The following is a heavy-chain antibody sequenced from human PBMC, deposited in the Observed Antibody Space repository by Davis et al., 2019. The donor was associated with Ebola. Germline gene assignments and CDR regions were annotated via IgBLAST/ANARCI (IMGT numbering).Heavy chain of an antibody. J-gene: IGHJ4*02. CDR2: ISAYSGDT. V-gene: IGHV1-18*04. CDR3: ARGEGAPDF. Sequence: ASVKVSCKASGYTFTSHGISWVRQAPGQALEWMGWISAYSGDTKYAQKVQGRVTMTTDTSTTTAYMELRSLRSDDTAMYWCARGEGAPDFWGQGTRVTVSS. CDR1: GYTFTSHG. D-gene: IGHD1-26*01.